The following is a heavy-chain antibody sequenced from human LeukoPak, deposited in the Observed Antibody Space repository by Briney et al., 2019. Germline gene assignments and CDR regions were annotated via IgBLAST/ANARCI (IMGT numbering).Heavy chain of an antibody. CDR3: ARDVGGYDYMRGDAFDI. CDR1: GYSISSGYY. Sequence: PSETLSLTCTVSGYSISSGYYWGWIRQPPGKGLEWIGSIYHSGSTYYNPSLKSRVTISVDTSKNQFSLKLSSVTAADTAVYYCARDVGGYDYMRGDAFDIWGQGTMVTVSS. J-gene: IGHJ3*02. D-gene: IGHD5-12*01. V-gene: IGHV4-38-2*02. CDR2: IYHSGST.